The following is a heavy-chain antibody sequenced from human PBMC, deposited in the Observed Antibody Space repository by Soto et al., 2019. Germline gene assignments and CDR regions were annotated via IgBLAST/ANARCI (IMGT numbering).Heavy chain of an antibody. J-gene: IGHJ4*02. Sequence: RRLSCAASGFTFSNYAMSWVRQAPGKGLEWVSTIAGSAGGTYYADSMKGRFTISRDNSKSTLYLQMYSLRVEDTAVYYCARESEHWGQGTLVTVYS. CDR1: GFTFSNYA. CDR3: ARESEH. V-gene: IGHV3-23*01. D-gene: IGHD1-1*01. CDR2: IAGSAGGT.